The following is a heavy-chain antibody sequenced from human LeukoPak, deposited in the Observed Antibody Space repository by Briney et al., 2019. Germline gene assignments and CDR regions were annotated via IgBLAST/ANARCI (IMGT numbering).Heavy chain of an antibody. CDR1: GGTFSSYA. V-gene: IGHV1-69*13. CDR2: IIPIFGTA. CDR3: ASSLYYYDSSGYYLNWFDP. Sequence: GASVKVSCKASGGTFSSYAISWVRQAPGQGLEWMGGIIPIFGTANYAQKFQGRVTITADESTSTAYMELSSLRSEDTAVYYCASSLYYYDSSGYYLNWFDPWGQGTLVTVSS. J-gene: IGHJ5*02. D-gene: IGHD3-22*01.